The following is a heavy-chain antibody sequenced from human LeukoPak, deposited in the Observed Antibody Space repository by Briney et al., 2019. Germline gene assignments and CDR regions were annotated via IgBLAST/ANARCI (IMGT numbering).Heavy chain of an antibody. CDR3: TTDLGITMIRGVIVY. CDR2: IKSKGDDETT. Sequence: GGPLRLSCAASGFTFTNAWMSWVRQAPGKGLEWVGRIKSKGDDETTNYGAPVKGRFTMSRDDSRATLYLQTNSLKAEDTAVYYCTTDLGITMIRGVIVYWGQGALVTVSS. V-gene: IGHV3-15*01. J-gene: IGHJ4*02. D-gene: IGHD3-10*01. CDR1: GFTFTNAW.